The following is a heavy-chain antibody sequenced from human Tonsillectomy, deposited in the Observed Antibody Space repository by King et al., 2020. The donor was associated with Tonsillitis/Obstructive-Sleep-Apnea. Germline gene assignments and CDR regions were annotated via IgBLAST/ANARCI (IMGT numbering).Heavy chain of an antibody. V-gene: IGHV4-4*03. CDR1: GGSIISSNW. CDR2: IYHSGST. D-gene: IGHD2-2*01. CDR3: ARGYCSSASCHGDDAFDI. J-gene: IGHJ3*02. Sequence: VQLQESGPGLVRPPGTLSLTCAVSGGSIISSNWWSWVRQPPGKGLEWIGRIYHSGSTDYNPSLTSRVAISVDKSKNHVSLRLSSVTAADTAVYYCARGYCSSASCHGDDAFDIWGQGTMVTVSS.